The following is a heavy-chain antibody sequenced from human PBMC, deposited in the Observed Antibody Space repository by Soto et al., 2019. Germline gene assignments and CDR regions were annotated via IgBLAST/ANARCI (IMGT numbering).Heavy chain of an antibody. CDR3: ANWPRGVISPGDAFDI. J-gene: IGHJ3*02. V-gene: IGHV3-9*01. CDR2: ISWNSGSI. D-gene: IGHD3-10*01. Sequence: EVQLVESGGGLVQPGRSLRLSCAASGFTFDDYAMHWVRQAPGKGLEWVSGISWNSGSIGYADSVKGRFTISRDNAKNSLYLQMNNLRAEDTDLYPCANWPRGVISPGDAFDIWGQGTMVTVSS. CDR1: GFTFDDYA.